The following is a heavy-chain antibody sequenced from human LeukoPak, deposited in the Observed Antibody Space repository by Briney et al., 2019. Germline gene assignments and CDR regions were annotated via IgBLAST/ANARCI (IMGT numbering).Heavy chain of an antibody. CDR2: IYYSGST. CDR1: GGSISSGDYY. D-gene: IGHD2-2*01. J-gene: IGHJ5*02. Sequence: SQTLSLTCTVSGGSISSGDYYWSWTRQPPGKGLEWIGYIYYSGSTYYNPSLKSRVTISVDTSENQFSLKLSSVTAADTAVYYCARDLTVVPAAMGWFDPWGQGTLVTVSS. CDR3: ARDLTVVPAAMGWFDP. V-gene: IGHV4-30-4*08.